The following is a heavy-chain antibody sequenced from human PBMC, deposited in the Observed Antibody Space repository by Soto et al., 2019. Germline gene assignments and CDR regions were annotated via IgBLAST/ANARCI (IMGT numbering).Heavy chain of an antibody. J-gene: IGHJ6*02. CDR2: INPNSGGT. CDR1: GYTFTGYY. D-gene: IGHD6-13*01. CDR3: ARGAAAGYYYYYYGMDV. Sequence: ASVKVSCKASGYTFTGYYMHWVRQAPGQGLEWMGWINPNSGGTNYAQKFQGWVTMTRDTSISTAYMELSRLRSDDTAVYYCARGAAAGYYYYYYGMDVWGQGTTVTVSS. V-gene: IGHV1-2*04.